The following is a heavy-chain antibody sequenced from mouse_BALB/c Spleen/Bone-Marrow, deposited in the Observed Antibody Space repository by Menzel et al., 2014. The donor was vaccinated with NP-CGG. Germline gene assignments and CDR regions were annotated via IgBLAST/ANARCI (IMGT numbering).Heavy chain of an antibody. D-gene: IGHD4-1*01. J-gene: IGHJ2*01. V-gene: IGHV5-17*02. CDR2: ISSGSRTI. CDR3: TRGGNWEDFDY. CDR1: GFTFSSFG. Sequence: VQLKESGGGLVQPGGSRKLSCAASGFTFSSFGMHWVRQAPEKGLEWVAYISSGSRTIYYADTVKSRFTNSRHNPKNTLFLQMTGLRSEDTAMYYCTRGGNWEDFDYWGQGTTLTVSS.